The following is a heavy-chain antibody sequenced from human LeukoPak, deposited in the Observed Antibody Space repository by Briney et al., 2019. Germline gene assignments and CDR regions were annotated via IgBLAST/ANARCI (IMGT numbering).Heavy chain of an antibody. CDR2: ITASATAM. J-gene: IGHJ4*02. Sequence: PVGSLRLSCAASGLTLTSYSMNWVRQAPRKGLEWVSHITASATAMFYEDSVKGRFTISRDNAKNSLYLQMNSLRDEDTAVYYCASSGSYRFDYWGQGTLVTVSS. D-gene: IGHD1-26*01. V-gene: IGHV3-48*02. CDR1: GLTLTSYS. CDR3: ASSGSYRFDY.